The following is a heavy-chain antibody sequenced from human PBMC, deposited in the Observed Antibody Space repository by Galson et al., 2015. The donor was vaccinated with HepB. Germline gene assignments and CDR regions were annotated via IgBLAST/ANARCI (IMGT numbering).Heavy chain of an antibody. V-gene: IGHV5-10-1*01. CDR1: GYSFTSYW. Sequence: QSGAEMKKPGESLRISCKGSGYSFTSYWISWVRQMPGKGLEWMGRIDPSDSYTNYSPSFQGHVTISADKSISTAYLQWSSLKASDTAMYYCARRNDYYGSGSPDNWFDPWGQGTLVTVSS. D-gene: IGHD3-10*01. J-gene: IGHJ5*02. CDR2: IDPSDSYT. CDR3: ARRNDYYGSGSPDNWFDP.